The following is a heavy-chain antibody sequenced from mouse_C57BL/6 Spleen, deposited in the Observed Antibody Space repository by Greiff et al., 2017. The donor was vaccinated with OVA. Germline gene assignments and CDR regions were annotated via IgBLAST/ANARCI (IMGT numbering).Heavy chain of an antibody. CDR1: GYSITSGYY. CDR3: ARSSGPFDY. Sequence: EVHLVESGPGLVKPSQSLSLTCSVTGYSITSGYYWNWIRQFPGNKLEWMGYISYDGSNNYNPSLKNRISITRDTSKNQFFLKLNSVTTEDTATYYCARSSGPFDYWGQGTTLTVSS. CDR2: ISYDGSN. D-gene: IGHD3-2*02. J-gene: IGHJ2*01. V-gene: IGHV3-6*01.